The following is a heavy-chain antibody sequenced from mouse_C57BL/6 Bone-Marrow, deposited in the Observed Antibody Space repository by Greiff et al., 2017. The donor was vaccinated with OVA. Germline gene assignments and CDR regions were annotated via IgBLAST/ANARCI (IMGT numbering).Heavy chain of an antibody. D-gene: IGHD2-12*01. V-gene: IGHV1-15*01. CDR1: GYTFTDYE. CDR2: IDPETGGP. J-gene: IGHJ2*01. Sequence: QVQLQQSGAELVRPGASVTLSCKASGYTFTDYEMHWVKQTPVHGLEWIGAIDPETGGPAYNQKFKGKAIMAADKAASEDYMEHRCLTSEDSAVYYSTISYSENEDIDYWGQGTTLTVSS. CDR3: TISYSENEDIDY.